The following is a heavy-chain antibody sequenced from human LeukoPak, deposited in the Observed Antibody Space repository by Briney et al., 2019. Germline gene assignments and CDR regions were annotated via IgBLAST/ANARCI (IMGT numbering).Heavy chain of an antibody. CDR3: AKSNPIDY. V-gene: IGHV3-30*04. CDR1: GFTFNNYA. J-gene: IGHJ4*02. Sequence: GGSLGLSCAASGFTFNNYAMNWVRQAPGKGLEWVAVISYDGSNKYYADSVKGRFTISRDNSKNTLYLQMNSLRAEDTAVYYCAKSNPIDYWGQGTLVTVSS. CDR2: ISYDGSNK. D-gene: IGHD4-11*01.